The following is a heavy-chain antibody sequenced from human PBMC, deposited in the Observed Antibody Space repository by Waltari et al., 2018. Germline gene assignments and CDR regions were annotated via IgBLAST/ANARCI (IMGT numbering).Heavy chain of an antibody. CDR1: GFTVSSNY. CDR2: IYSGGST. D-gene: IGHD6-13*01. V-gene: IGHV3-53*01. Sequence: EVQLVESGGGLIQPGGSLRLSCAASGFTVSSNYMSWVRQAPGKGLEWVSVIYSGGSTYYADSVKGQFTISRDKSKNTLYLQMNSLRAEDTAVYYCARAGILYYYGMDVWGQGTTVTVSS. CDR3: ARAGILYYYGMDV. J-gene: IGHJ6*02.